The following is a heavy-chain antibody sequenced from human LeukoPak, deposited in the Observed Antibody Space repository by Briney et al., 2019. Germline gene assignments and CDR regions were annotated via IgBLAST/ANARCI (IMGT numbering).Heavy chain of an antibody. Sequence: GGSLRLSCAASGFSFNSYALHWVRQAPGKGLEGVAVIWSDGSIKYNGDFVKGRFTISRDTSKNMLYLQMNTLRAEDTAVYYCARSYRVGWYYFDHWGQGTLVTVSS. CDR2: IWSDGSIK. CDR1: GFSFNSYA. V-gene: IGHV3-33*01. J-gene: IGHJ4*02. CDR3: ARSYRVGWYYFDH. D-gene: IGHD6-19*01.